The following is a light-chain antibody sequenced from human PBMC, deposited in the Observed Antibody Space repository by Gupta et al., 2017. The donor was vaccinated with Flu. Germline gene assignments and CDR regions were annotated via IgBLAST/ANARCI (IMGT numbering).Light chain of an antibody. J-gene: IGKJ4*01. CDR3: QQRSNWPKVT. CDR2: DAS. Sequence: ATLSLSPGERATLSCRASQNVNNYLAWYQHKPGQAPRLLIYDASNRATGIPARFSGSGSGTDFTLTISSLEPEDFALYYCQQRSNWPKVTFGGGTKVEIK. V-gene: IGKV3-11*01. CDR1: QNVNNY.